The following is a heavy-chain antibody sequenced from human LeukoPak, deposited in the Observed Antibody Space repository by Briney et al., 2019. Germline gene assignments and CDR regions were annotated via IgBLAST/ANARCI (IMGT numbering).Heavy chain of an antibody. D-gene: IGHD2-15*01. CDR2: IYYSGST. Sequence: SETLSLTCTVSGGSISSSSYYWGWIRQPPGKGLEWIGSIYYSGSTYYNPSLKSRVTISVDTSKNQFSLKLSSVTAADTAVYYRARVVVAPNWFDPWGQGTLVTVSS. CDR1: GGSISSSSYY. J-gene: IGHJ5*02. V-gene: IGHV4-39*01. CDR3: ARVVVAPNWFDP.